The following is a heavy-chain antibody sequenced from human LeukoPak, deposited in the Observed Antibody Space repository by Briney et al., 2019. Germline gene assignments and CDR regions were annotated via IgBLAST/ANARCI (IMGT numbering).Heavy chain of an antibody. Sequence: GASVKVSCKASGYTFASFGLSWVRQAPGQGLELVGWISAYNGDTNYAQNLQGRVTMTTDTSTSTAYTELRSLRSDDTAVYYCARIDLWFGELIDYWGQGTLVTVSS. CDR1: GYTFASFG. CDR2: ISAYNGDT. J-gene: IGHJ4*02. CDR3: ARIDLWFGELIDY. V-gene: IGHV1-18*01. D-gene: IGHD3-10*01.